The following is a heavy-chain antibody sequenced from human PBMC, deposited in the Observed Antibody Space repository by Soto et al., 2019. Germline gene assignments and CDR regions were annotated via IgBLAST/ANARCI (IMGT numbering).Heavy chain of an antibody. CDR2: ISWNSGSV. CDR3: AKEGSCSGGSCYSYIDY. CDR1: GFTFDDYA. Sequence: EVQLVESGGGLVQPGRSLRLSCAASGFTFDDYAMHWVRQAPGKGLEWVSGISWNSGSVGYADSVNGRFTISRDNAKNSLYLQMNSLRAEDTALYYCAKEGSCSGGSCYSYIDYWGQGTLVTVSS. V-gene: IGHV3-9*01. D-gene: IGHD2-15*01. J-gene: IGHJ4*02.